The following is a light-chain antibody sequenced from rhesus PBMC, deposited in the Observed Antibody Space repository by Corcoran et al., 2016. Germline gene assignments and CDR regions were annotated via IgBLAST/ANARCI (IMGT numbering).Light chain of an antibody. V-gene: IGKV1-21*01. Sequence: DIQMTQSPSSLSASVGDRVTITCRASQGISSWLAWYQQKPGKAPKLLIYKASRLQSGVPSRVSVSGSGTDFTLTISSLQPEDFAVYYCLQHNSYPRTFGQGTKVEIK. J-gene: IGKJ1*01. CDR3: LQHNSYPRT. CDR1: QGISSW. CDR2: KAS.